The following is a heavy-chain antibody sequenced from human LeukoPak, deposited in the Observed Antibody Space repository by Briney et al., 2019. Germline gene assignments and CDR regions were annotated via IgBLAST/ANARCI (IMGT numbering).Heavy chain of an antibody. D-gene: IGHD3-22*01. Sequence: PGGSLRLSCAASGFTFSSYAMSWVRQAPGKGLEWVSAISGSGGSTYYADSVKGRSTISRDNPKNTLYLQINSLRAETTAVYYCAKGYYYDSKGFDYWGQGTLVTVSS. CDR3: AKGYYYDSKGFDY. CDR1: GFTFSSYA. CDR2: ISGSGGST. V-gene: IGHV3-23*01. J-gene: IGHJ4*02.